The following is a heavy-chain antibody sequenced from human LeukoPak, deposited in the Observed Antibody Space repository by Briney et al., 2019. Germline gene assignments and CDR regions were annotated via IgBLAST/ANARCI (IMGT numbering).Heavy chain of an antibody. CDR2: ISSSSSTI. J-gene: IGHJ4*02. CDR1: GFTFSSYS. Sequence: GGSPRLSCAASGFTFSSYSMNWVRQAPGKGLEWVSYISSSSSTIYYADSVKGRFTISRDNAKNSLYLQMSSLRDEDTAVYYCASAPLNGDYFDYWGQGTLVTVSS. D-gene: IGHD4-17*01. CDR3: ASAPLNGDYFDY. V-gene: IGHV3-48*02.